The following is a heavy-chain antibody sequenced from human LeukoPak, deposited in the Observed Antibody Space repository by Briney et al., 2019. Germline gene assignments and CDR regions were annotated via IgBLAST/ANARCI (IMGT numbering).Heavy chain of an antibody. D-gene: IGHD2-2*01. J-gene: IGHJ5*02. Sequence: GGSLRLSCAASGFTFSSYGMHWVRQAPGKGLEWVAFIRYDGSNKYYADSVKGRFTISRDNSKNTLYLQMNSLRAEDTAVYYCAKDSILPVVPEGNRGIDPWGQGTLVTVSS. CDR2: IRYDGSNK. CDR3: AKDSILPVVPEGNRGIDP. V-gene: IGHV3-30*02. CDR1: GFTFSSYG.